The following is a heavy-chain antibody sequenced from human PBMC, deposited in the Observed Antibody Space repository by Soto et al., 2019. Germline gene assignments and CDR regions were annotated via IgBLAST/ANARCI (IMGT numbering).Heavy chain of an antibody. D-gene: IGHD2-15*01. CDR2: ISNRGDT. Sequence: EVQLVESGGGLVQPGGSLRLPCTASGFIVSDTYVNWVRQAPGKGLEWVSVISNRGDTHYADSVRGRFSLSRDISDNTLHLQMNNLRVEDTAVYYCAREPRYCRGSSCSITGDAYDIWGQGTMVTVSS. J-gene: IGHJ3*02. V-gene: IGHV3-66*01. CDR1: GFIVSDTY. CDR3: AREPRYCRGSSCSITGDAYDI.